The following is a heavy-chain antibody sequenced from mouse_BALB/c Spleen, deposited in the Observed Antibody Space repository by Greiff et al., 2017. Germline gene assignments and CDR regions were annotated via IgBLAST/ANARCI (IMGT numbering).Heavy chain of an antibody. CDR3: TSYYGSPYAMDY. J-gene: IGHJ4*01. Sequence: EVMLVESGGGLVQPGGSMKLSCVASGFTFSSYWMSWVRQSPEKGLEWVAEIRLKSDNYATHYAESVKGKFTISRDDSKSRLYLQMNSLRAEDTGIYYCTSYYGSPYAMDYWGQGTSVTVSS. CDR1: GFTFSSYW. CDR2: IRLKSDNYAT. D-gene: IGHD1-1*01. V-gene: IGHV6-6*02.